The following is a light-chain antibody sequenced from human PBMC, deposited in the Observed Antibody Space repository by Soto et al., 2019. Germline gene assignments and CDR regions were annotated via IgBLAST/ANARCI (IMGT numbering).Light chain of an antibody. Sequence: DLPMTQSPSSLSASVGDRVTITCRASQSIRSYVNWYQQKPGKAPKLLIYAASSLQSGVPSRFSGSGSGTDFTLTISSLQPEDFATYYCQQSYSTPRMYTFGQGTKLEIK. CDR3: QQSYSTPRMYT. CDR2: AAS. CDR1: QSIRSY. V-gene: IGKV1-39*01. J-gene: IGKJ2*01.